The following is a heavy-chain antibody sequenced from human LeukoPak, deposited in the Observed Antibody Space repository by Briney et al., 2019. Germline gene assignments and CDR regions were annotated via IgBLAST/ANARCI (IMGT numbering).Heavy chain of an antibody. V-gene: IGHV3-30*02. D-gene: IGHD3-22*01. Sequence: SVKGRFTISRDNSKNTLYLQMNSLRVEDAAVYYCAKSRHYYDSSGSLDYWGQGTLVTVSS. CDR3: AKSRHYYDSSGSLDY. J-gene: IGHJ4*02.